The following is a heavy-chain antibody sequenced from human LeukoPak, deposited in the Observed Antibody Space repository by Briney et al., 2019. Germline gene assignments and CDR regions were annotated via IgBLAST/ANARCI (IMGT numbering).Heavy chain of an antibody. CDR3: ATSDDYGDCVRAGGAFDI. CDR2: ISGSGGST. V-gene: IGHV3-23*01. D-gene: IGHD4-17*01. J-gene: IGHJ3*02. Sequence: PGGSLRLSCAASGFTFSSYAMSWVRQAPGKGLEWVSAISGSGGSTYYADSVKGRFTISRDNSKNTLYLQMNSLRAEDTAVYYCATSDDYGDCVRAGGAFDIWGQGTMVTVSS. CDR1: GFTFSSYA.